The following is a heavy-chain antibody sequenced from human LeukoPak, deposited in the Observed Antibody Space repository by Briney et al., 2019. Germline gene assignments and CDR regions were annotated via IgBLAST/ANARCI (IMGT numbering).Heavy chain of an antibody. V-gene: IGHV1-8*01. J-gene: IGHJ6*02. CDR3: ARRAIFGVPPRGYGMDV. CDR2: MNPNNGGT. D-gene: IGHD3-3*01. CDR1: GYTFTSYD. Sequence: ASVKVSCKASGYTFTSYDMNWVRQAPGQGLEWVGWMNPNNGGTDYAQKFQGRVTMTRDTSIGTSYMELNRLRSEDTAVYYCARRAIFGVPPRGYGMDVWGQGTTVTVSS.